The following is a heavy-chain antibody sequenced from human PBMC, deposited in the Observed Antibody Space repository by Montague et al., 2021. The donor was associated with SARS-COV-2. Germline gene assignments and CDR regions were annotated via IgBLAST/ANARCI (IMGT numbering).Heavy chain of an antibody. J-gene: IGHJ4*01. CDR1: GFSLSTSGVG. CDR3: AHGPAGVFSTGYRDY. D-gene: IGHD3-22*01. CDR2: IYWDDDK. Sequence: PALVKPTQTLTLTCTFSGFSLSTSGVGVGWIRQPPGKALEWLALIYWDDDKRYSPSLKSRLTITKDTSKNQVVLTMTNMDPVDTATYYCAHGPAGVFSTGYRDYGGQGTLVTVTS. V-gene: IGHV2-5*02.